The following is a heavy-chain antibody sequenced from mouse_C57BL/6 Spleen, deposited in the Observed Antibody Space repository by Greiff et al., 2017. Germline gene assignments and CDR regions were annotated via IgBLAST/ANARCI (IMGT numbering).Heavy chain of an antibody. CDR1: GFTFSDYG. CDR2: ISNLAYSL. D-gene: IGHD4-1*01. CDR3: ARYETGRGFDY. Sequence: EVKLMESGGGFVQPGGSLTLSCAASGFTFSDYGMPWVRQAPRKGPEWVGFISNLAYSLYYADTVTGRFTISRENAKNTLYLEMSSVRSEETAMYYCARYETGRGFDYGGQGTTLTVSS. J-gene: IGHJ2*01. V-gene: IGHV5-15*01.